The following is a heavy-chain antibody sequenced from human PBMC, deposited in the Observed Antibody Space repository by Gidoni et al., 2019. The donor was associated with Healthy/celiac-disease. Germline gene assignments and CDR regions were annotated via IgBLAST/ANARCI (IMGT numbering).Heavy chain of an antibody. Sequence: QLQLQESGPGLVKPSETLSLTCTVSGGSISSSSYYWGWIRQPPGKGLEWIGSIYYSGSTYYNPSLKSRVTISVDTSKNQFSLKLSSVTAADTAVYYCARQDYGGRLDWFDPWGQGTLVTVSS. J-gene: IGHJ5*02. CDR3: ARQDYGGRLDWFDP. V-gene: IGHV4-39*01. CDR1: GGSISSSSYY. CDR2: IYYSGST. D-gene: IGHD4-17*01.